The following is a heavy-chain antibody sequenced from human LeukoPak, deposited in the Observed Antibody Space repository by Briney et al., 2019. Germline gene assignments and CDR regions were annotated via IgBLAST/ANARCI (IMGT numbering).Heavy chain of an antibody. CDR2: IYYSGST. D-gene: IGHD6-19*01. Sequence: SETLSLTCTVSGGSISSYYWGWIWQPPGKGLEWIGYIYYSGSTNYNPSLKSRVTISVDTSKNQFSLKLSSVTAADTAVYYCARLYPGYSSGWYYFDYWGQGTLVTVSS. V-gene: IGHV4-59*08. J-gene: IGHJ4*02. CDR3: ARLYPGYSSGWYYFDY. CDR1: GGSISSYY.